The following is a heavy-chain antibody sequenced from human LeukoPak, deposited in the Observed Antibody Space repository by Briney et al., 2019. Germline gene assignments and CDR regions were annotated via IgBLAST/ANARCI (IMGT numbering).Heavy chain of an antibody. Sequence: SVKVSCKASGGTFSSYAISWVRQAPGQGLEWMGRIIPILGIANYAQKFQGRVTITADKSTSTAYMELSSLRSEDTAVYYCASPVSGYDFCPNLYYGMDVWGQGTTVTVSS. J-gene: IGHJ6*02. V-gene: IGHV1-69*04. D-gene: IGHD6-25*01. CDR1: GGTFSSYA. CDR2: IIPILGIA. CDR3: ASPVSGYDFCPNLYYGMDV.